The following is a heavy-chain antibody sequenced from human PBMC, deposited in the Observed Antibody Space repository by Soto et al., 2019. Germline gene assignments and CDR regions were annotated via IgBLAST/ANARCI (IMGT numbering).Heavy chain of an antibody. CDR3: ARLFWSGYVYFDS. D-gene: IGHD3-3*01. J-gene: IGHJ4*02. CDR2: IYYFRGTT. Sequence: SETLSLTWTVSDGSINSGGYCWSWVRQRPGEGLEWVGNIYYFRGTTSYNPSLKNRITMSLDMSTNQFFLSLTSVTAADTAVYYCARLFWSGYVYFDSWGQGSQVTVSS. V-gene: IGHV4-31*02. CDR1: DGSINSGGYC.